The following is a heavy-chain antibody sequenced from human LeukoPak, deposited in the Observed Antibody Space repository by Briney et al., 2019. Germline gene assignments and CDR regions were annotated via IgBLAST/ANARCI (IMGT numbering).Heavy chain of an antibody. CDR2: ISHDGNIQ. CDR3: ARVSARGSSWYEVIDAFDI. D-gene: IGHD6-13*01. J-gene: IGHJ3*02. V-gene: IGHV3-30-3*01. CDR1: GFTFSSYA. Sequence: PGRSLRLSCAASGFTFSSYALHWVRQAPGKGLEWVAVISHDGNIQSYADSVKGRFTISRDNAKNSLYLQMNSMRAEDTAVYYCARVSARGSSWYEVIDAFDIWGQGTMVTVSS.